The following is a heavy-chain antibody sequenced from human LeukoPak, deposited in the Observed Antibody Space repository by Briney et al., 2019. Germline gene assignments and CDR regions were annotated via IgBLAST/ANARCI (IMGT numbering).Heavy chain of an antibody. CDR1: GGSISSYY. V-gene: IGHV4-59*08. J-gene: IGHJ4*02. D-gene: IGHD1-1*01. Sequence: PSETLSLTCTVSGGSISSYYWSWIRQPPGKGLEWIAYIHSSGSTSYNPSLESRVTLSVDTSKNQFSLKLSSVTAADTAVYYCARHGSGGVFDYWGQGTLVTVSS. CDR2: IHSSGST. CDR3: ARHGSGGVFDY.